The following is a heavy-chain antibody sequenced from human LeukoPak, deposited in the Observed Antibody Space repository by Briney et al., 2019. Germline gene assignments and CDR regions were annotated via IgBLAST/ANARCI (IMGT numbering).Heavy chain of an antibody. CDR2: ISYSGST. CDR1: GHSISGSSYY. D-gene: IGHD2-2*01. J-gene: IGHJ4*02. V-gene: IGHV4-39*07. Sequence: KPSETLSLTCTVSGHSISGSSYYWGWICQPPGKGLEWIGSISYSGSTYYNPSLKSRVTVSVATSKNQFSLKLNSVSAADTAVYYCARVGLGISTHLDYWGQGTLVTVSS. CDR3: ARVGLGISTHLDY.